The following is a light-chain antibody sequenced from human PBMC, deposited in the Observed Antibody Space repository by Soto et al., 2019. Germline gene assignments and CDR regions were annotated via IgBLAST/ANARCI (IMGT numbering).Light chain of an antibody. Sequence: QMTQSPSSLSASVGDRVTITCQASQDISNYLNWYQQKPGKAPKLLIYDASNLETGVPSRFSGSGSGTDFTFTISSLQPEDIATYYCQHYDNLPLTFGGGTKVDIK. J-gene: IGKJ4*01. CDR2: DAS. CDR3: QHYDNLPLT. V-gene: IGKV1-33*01. CDR1: QDISNY.